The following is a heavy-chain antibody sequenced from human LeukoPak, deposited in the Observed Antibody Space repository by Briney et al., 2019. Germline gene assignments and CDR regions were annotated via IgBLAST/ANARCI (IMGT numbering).Heavy chain of an antibody. J-gene: IGHJ4*02. CDR3: ARHSSSWYSVIDY. Sequence: SETLSLTCTVSGGSISSSSYYWGWIRQPPGQGLEWIGSIYYSGSTYYNPSLKSRVTISVDTSKNQFSLKLSSVTVADTAVYYCARHSSSWYSVIDYWGQGTLVTVSS. V-gene: IGHV4-39*01. D-gene: IGHD6-13*01. CDR1: GGSISSSSYY. CDR2: IYYSGST.